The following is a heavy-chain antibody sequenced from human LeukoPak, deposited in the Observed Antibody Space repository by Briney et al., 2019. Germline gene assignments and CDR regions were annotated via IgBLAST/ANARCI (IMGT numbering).Heavy chain of an antibody. CDR1: GFTFSSYA. V-gene: IGHV3-21*01. Sequence: GGSLRLSCAASGFTFSSYAMSWVRQAPGKGLEWVSSISSSSSYIYYADSVKGRFTISRDNAKNSLYLQMNSLRAEDTAVYYCARADPTYSSSIDYWGQGTLVTVSS. D-gene: IGHD6-6*01. J-gene: IGHJ4*02. CDR2: ISSSSSYI. CDR3: ARADPTYSSSIDY.